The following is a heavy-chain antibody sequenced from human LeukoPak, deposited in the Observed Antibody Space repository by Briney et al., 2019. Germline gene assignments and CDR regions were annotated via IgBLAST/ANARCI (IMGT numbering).Heavy chain of an antibody. Sequence: ASVKVSCKASGYTFTSYYIHWVRQAPGQGLEWMGIINPGDGSTSSAQKFQGRVTMTRDTSTSTVYMELSSLRSEDTAVYYCARGYPMDWNYFDYWGQGMLVTVSS. CDR2: INPGDGST. CDR3: ARGYPMDWNYFDY. D-gene: IGHD3/OR15-3a*01. CDR1: GYTFTSYY. V-gene: IGHV1-46*01. J-gene: IGHJ4*02.